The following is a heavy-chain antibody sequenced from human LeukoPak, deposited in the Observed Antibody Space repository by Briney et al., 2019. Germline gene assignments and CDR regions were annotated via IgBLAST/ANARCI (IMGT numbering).Heavy chain of an antibody. J-gene: IGHJ4*02. V-gene: IGHV1-18*01. CDR3: ARDPPMVATAVVEFDY. CDR1: GYTFTSYG. CDR2: SSAYNGNT. D-gene: IGHD5-12*01. Sequence: ASVKVSCKASGYTFTSYGISWVRQAPGQGLEWMGWSSAYNGNTNYAQKLQGRDTMTTDTSKCTAYMELRSLRSDDTAVDYCARDPPMVATAVVEFDYWGQGTLVTVSS.